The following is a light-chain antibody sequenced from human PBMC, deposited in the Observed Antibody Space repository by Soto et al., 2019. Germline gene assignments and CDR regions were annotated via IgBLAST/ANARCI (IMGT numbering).Light chain of an antibody. CDR2: DVS. CDR3: CSYAGSYTLV. Sequence: QSALTQPRSVSGSSGQSVTISCTGTGSDVGGYNYVSWYQQHPGKAPKLMICDVSKRPSGVPYRFSGSKSGNTASLTISGLQAEDEADYYCCSYAGSYTLVFGGGTKLTVL. J-gene: IGLJ3*02. V-gene: IGLV2-11*01. CDR1: GSDVGGYNY.